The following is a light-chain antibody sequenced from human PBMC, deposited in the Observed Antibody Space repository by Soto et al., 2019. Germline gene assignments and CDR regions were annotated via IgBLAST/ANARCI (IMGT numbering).Light chain of an antibody. CDR2: DVS. CDR3: SSYTSSSTSRYV. Sequence: QSALTQPASVSGSPGQSITISCTGTSSDVGGYNYVSWYQQHPGKAPKLMIYDVSNRPSGVSNRFSGSKSGNTASLTISGLRAEDEADYYCSSYTSSSTSRYVFGTGTKLTVL. CDR1: SSDVGGYNY. V-gene: IGLV2-14*01. J-gene: IGLJ1*01.